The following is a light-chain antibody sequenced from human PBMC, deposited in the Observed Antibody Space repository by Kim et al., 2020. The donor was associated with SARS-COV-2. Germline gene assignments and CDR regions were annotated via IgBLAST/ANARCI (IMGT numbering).Light chain of an antibody. CDR1: SLRSYY. V-gene: IGLV3-19*01. CDR2: DKN. Sequence: SSELTQDPAVSVALGQTVRITCQGDSLRSYYATWYQQKPGQAPVLVIYDKNNRPSEIPARFSGSYSGNTASLTITGAQAGDEAVYYCNSRESGVNHVIFGGGTQLTVL. CDR3: NSRESGVNHVI. J-gene: IGLJ2*01.